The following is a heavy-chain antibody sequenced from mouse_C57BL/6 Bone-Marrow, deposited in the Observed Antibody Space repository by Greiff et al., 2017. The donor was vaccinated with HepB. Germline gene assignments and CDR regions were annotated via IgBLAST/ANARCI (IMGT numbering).Heavy chain of an antibody. J-gene: IGHJ4*01. CDR2: IHPSDSDT. CDR1: GYTFTSYW. Sequence: QVQLKQPGAELVKPGASVKVSCKASGYTFTSYWMHWVKQRPGQGLEWIGRIHPSDSDTNYNQKFKGKATLTVDKSSSTAYMQLSSLTSEDSAVYYCANFYYDYDVYAMDYWGQGTSVTVSS. V-gene: IGHV1-74*01. CDR3: ANFYYDYDVYAMDY. D-gene: IGHD2-4*01.